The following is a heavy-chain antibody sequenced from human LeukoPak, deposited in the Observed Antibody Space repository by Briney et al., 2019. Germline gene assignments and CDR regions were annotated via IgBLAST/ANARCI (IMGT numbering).Heavy chain of an antibody. CDR1: GFTFSGYA. V-gene: IGHV3-23*01. CDR3: AKADPLRYCTNGVCYDFDY. CDR2: ISGSGGST. Sequence: GGSLRLSCAASGFTFSGYAMNWVRQAPGKGLEWLSAISGSGGSTYYADSVKGRFTISRDNSKNTLYVQMNSLRAEDTAVYYCAKADPLRYCTNGVCYDFDYWGQGTLVTVSS. D-gene: IGHD2-8*01. J-gene: IGHJ4*02.